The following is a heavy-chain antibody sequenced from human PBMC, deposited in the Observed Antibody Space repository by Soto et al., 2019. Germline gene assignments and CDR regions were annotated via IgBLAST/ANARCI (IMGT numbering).Heavy chain of an antibody. Sequence: SETLSLTCAVYGGSFSGYYWSWIRQPPGKGLEXIXXXNXSXXXNXXXXLKSRVTISVDTSKNQFSLKLSSVTAPDTAVYYCARPRSHTGFDYWGRGTLVTVSS. J-gene: IGHJ4*02. CDR3: ARPRSHTGFDY. CDR2: XNXSXXX. CDR1: GGSFSGYY. D-gene: IGHD1-1*01. V-gene: IGHV4-34*01.